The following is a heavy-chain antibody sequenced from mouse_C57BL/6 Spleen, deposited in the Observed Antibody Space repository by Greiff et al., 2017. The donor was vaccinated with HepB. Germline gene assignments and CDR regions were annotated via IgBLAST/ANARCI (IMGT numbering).Heavy chain of an antibody. CDR2: IYPRSGNT. CDR1: GYTFTSYG. J-gene: IGHJ2*01. V-gene: IGHV1-81*01. Sequence: QVQLQQSGAELARPGASVKLSCKASGYTFTSYGISWVKQRTGQGLEWIGEIYPRSGNTYYNEKFKGKATLTADKSSSTAYMELRSLTSEDSAVYFCARPTTVVATNFDYWGQGTTLTVSS. CDR3: ARPTTVVATNFDY. D-gene: IGHD1-1*01.